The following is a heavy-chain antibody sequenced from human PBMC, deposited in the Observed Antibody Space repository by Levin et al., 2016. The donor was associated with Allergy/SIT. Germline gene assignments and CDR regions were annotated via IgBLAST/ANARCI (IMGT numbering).Heavy chain of an antibody. CDR2: ISASHETI. V-gene: IGHV3-11*01. J-gene: IGHJ5*01. Sequence: GESLKISCAASGFTFSDYYMSWIRQAPGKGPEWVSYISASHETIFYADSVKGRFSISRDNARNSLYLQMNSLRVEDTAVYYCARGDNDGNSWFHSWGQGTLVTVSS. CDR1: GFTFSDYY. D-gene: IGHD4-23*01. CDR3: ARGDNDGNSWFHS.